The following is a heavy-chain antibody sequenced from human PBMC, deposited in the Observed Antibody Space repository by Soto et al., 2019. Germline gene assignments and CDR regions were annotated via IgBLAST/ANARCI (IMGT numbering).Heavy chain of an antibody. D-gene: IGHD3-22*01. J-gene: IGHJ4*02. CDR2: VYYSGST. Sequence: PSETLSLTCTVSGGSISSGGYYWSWIRQHPGKGLEWIGYVYYSGSTYYNPSLKSRVTISVDTSKNQFSLKLSSVTAADTAVYYCARAPYYDSSGYVFDYWGQGTLVTVSS. CDR3: ARAPYYDSSGYVFDY. CDR1: GGSISSGGYY. V-gene: IGHV4-31*02.